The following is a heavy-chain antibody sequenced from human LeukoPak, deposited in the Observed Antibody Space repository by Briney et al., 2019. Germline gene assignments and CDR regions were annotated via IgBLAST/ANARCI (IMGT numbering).Heavy chain of an antibody. CDR1: GGSISSYY. D-gene: IGHD3-3*01. J-gene: IGHJ3*02. V-gene: IGHV4-4*07. CDR3: ARGGSVFGVVTPPAFDI. Sequence: PSETLSLTCTVSGGSISSYYRSWIRQPAGKGLEWIGRIYTSGSTNYNPSLKSRVTMSVDTSKNQFSLKLSSVTAADTAVYYCARGGSVFGVVTPPAFDIWGQGTMVTVSS. CDR2: IYTSGST.